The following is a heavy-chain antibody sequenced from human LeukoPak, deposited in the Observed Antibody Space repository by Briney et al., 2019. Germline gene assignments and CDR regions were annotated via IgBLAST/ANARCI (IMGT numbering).Heavy chain of an antibody. D-gene: IGHD1-26*01. CDR1: GYTFTSYG. CDR2: IIPIFGTA. Sequence: ASVKVSCKASGYTFTSYGISWVRQAPGQGLEWMGGIIPIFGTANYAQKFQGRVTITTDESTSTAYMELSSLRSEDTAVYYCARGGGATTASWGQGTLVTVSS. CDR3: ARGGGATTAS. V-gene: IGHV1-69*05. J-gene: IGHJ4*02.